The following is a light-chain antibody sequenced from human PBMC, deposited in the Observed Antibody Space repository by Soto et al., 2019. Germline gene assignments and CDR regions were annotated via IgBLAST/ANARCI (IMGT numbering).Light chain of an antibody. Sequence: IVLTQSPSTLSLSPGERATLSCRASQSVSSSYLAWYQQKPGQAPSLLIYGASSRATGIPDRFSGSGSGTDFTLTISRLEPEDCAAYYCQQYGSSPRTFGQGTKVDIK. CDR1: QSVSSSY. CDR3: QQYGSSPRT. CDR2: GAS. V-gene: IGKV3-20*01. J-gene: IGKJ1*01.